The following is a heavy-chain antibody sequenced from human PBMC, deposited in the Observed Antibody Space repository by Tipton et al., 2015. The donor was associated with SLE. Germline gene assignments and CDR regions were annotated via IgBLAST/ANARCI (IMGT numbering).Heavy chain of an antibody. CDR3: GSRSTMSTPGEH. V-gene: IGHV4-38-2*02. CDR1: GYSISSSYF. J-gene: IGHJ1*01. D-gene: IGHD3-3*01. Sequence: LRLSCTISGYSISSSYFCNWSRPPPGKGLEWIGSISHSGSTYYSPSRKSRVTIAIDTSRNQVSLKLSSLTAADTAVYYCGSRSTMSTPGEHWGQGILVTVSS. CDR2: ISHSGST.